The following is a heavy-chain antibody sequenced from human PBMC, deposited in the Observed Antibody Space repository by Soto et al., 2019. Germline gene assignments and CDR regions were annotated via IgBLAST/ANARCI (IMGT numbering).Heavy chain of an antibody. CDR1: GGTFSSYA. D-gene: IGHD6-19*01. CDR2: IIPIFGTA. J-gene: IGHJ5*02. CDR3: ARGLNIAVATLSWFDP. V-gene: IGHV1-69*13. Sequence: GASVKVSCKASGGTFSSYAISWVRQAPGQGLEWMGGIIPIFGTANYAQKFQGRVTITADESTSTAYMELSSLRSEDTAVYYCARGLNIAVATLSWFDPWGQGTLVTVSS.